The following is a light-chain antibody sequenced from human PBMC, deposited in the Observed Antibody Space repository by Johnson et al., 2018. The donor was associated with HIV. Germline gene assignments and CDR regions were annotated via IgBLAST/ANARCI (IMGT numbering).Light chain of an antibody. J-gene: IGLJ1*01. V-gene: IGLV1-51*01. Sequence: QSMLTQPPSLSAAPGQKVTISCSGSSSDIGNNYVSWYQHLTGTAPKLLIYDNNKRPSGIPDRFSGSKSGTSATLGITGLQTGDEADYYCGTWDSSLGGVFGTGTRVTVL. CDR3: GTWDSSLGGV. CDR1: SSDIGNNY. CDR2: DNN.